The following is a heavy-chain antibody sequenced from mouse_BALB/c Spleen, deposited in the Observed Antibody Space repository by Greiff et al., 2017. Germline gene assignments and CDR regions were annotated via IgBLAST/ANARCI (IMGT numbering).Heavy chain of an antibody. D-gene: IGHD1-1*01. Sequence: EVQGVESGGGLVKPGGSLKLSCAASGFTFSSYTMSWVRQTPEKRLEWVATISSGGSYTYYPESVKGRFTISRDNAKNTLYLQMSSLKSEDTAMYYCTRDDGSSYTLDYWGQGTTLTVSS. V-gene: IGHV5-6-4*01. CDR2: ISSGGSYT. CDR3: TRDDGSSYTLDY. J-gene: IGHJ2*01. CDR1: GFTFSSYT.